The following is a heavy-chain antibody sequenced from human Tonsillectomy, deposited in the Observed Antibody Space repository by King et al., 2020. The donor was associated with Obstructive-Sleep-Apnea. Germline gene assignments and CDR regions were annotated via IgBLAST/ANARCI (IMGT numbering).Heavy chain of an antibody. CDR2: MNPNSGNT. CDR1: GYTFTSYD. Sequence: QLVQSGAEVKKPGASVKVSCKASGYTFTSYDINWVRQATGQGLEWMGWMNPNSGNTGYAQKFQGRVTMTRNNSISTAYMELSSLRAEDTAVYYCARGYSGYDNDYYYGMDVWGQGATVTVSS. D-gene: IGHD5-12*01. J-gene: IGHJ6*02. CDR3: ARGYSGYDNDYYYGMDV. V-gene: IGHV1-8*01.